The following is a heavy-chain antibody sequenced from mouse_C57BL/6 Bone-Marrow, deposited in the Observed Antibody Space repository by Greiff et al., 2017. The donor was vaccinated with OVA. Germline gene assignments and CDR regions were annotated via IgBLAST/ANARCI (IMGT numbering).Heavy chain of an antibody. CDR2: INYDGSST. V-gene: IGHV5-16*01. D-gene: IGHD1-1*01. CDR1: GFTFSDYY. J-gene: IGHJ2*01. CDR3: AREGNYYGSSLDY. Sequence: EVQLVESEGGLVQPGSSMTLSCTASGFTFSDYYMAWVRQVPEKGLEWVANINYDGSSTYYLDSLKSRFIISRDNAKNILYLQMSSLKSEDTATYYCAREGNYYGSSLDYWGQGTTLTVSS.